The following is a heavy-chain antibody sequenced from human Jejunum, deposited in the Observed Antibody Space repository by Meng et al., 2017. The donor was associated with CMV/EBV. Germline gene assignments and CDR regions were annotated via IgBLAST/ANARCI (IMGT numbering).Heavy chain of an antibody. CDR2: INPSGGST. CDR1: GYTFTSYY. J-gene: IGHJ4*02. D-gene: IGHD5-24*01. Sequence: VQVVQPGAEVNKPGASMKVSCKASGYTFTSYYIHWVRQAPGQGLEWMGVINPSGGSTTYSQKFQGRLTMTRDTSTSAVYMELSTLRSEDTAIYYCARSPLDGYNYHFDYWGQGTLVTVSS. V-gene: IGHV1-46*01. CDR3: ARSPLDGYNYHFDY.